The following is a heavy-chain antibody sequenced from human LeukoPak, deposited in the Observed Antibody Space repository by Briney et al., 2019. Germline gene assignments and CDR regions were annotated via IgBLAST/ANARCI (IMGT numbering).Heavy chain of an antibody. J-gene: IGHJ4*02. CDR2: ISAYNGNT. V-gene: IGHV1-18*01. CDR1: GGTFSSYA. CDR3: ARDLSTLRYFDWLLFEDSYLRFDY. Sequence: GAPVKVSCKASGGTFSSYAISWVRQAPGQGLEWMGWISAYNGNTNYAQKLQGRVTMTTDTSTSTAYMELRSLRSDDTAVYYCARDLSTLRYFDWLLFEDSYLRFDYWGQGTLVTVSS. D-gene: IGHD3-9*01.